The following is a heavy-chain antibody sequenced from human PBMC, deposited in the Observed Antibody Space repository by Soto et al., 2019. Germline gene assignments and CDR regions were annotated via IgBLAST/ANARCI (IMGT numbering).Heavy chain of an antibody. CDR1: GGSISSGGYY. D-gene: IGHD3-10*01. J-gene: IGHJ4*02. CDR2: IYYSGST. Sequence: SETLSLTCTVSGGSISSGGYYWSWIRQHPGKGLEWIGYIYYSGSTYYNPSLKSRVTISVDTSKNQFSLKLSSVTAADTAVYYCARCMVRGTYFDYWGQGTLGTVSS. V-gene: IGHV4-31*03. CDR3: ARCMVRGTYFDY.